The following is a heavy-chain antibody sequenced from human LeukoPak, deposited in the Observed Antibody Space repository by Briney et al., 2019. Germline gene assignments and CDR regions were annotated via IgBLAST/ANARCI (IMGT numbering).Heavy chain of an antibody. V-gene: IGHV3-23*01. J-gene: IGHJ4*02. CDR1: GFTFSSYA. Sequence: QPGGSLRLSCAASGFTFSSYAMSWVRQAPGKGLEWVSAISGSGGSTYYADSVKGRFTISRDNSKNTLYLQMNSLRAEDTAVYYCARSIVGATEFDYWGQGTLVTVSS. CDR2: ISGSGGST. CDR3: ARSIVGATEFDY. D-gene: IGHD1-26*01.